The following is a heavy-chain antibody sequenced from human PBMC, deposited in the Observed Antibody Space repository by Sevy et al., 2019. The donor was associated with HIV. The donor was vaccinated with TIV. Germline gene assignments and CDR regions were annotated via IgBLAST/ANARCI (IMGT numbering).Heavy chain of an antibody. J-gene: IGHJ1*01. D-gene: IGHD3-10*01. CDR1: GFTFSSYA. CDR2: ISYDGSNK. CDR3: ARCPVGDQYFLH. V-gene: IGHV3-30-3*01. Sequence: GGSLRLSCAASGFTFSSYAMHWVRQAPGKGLEWVAVISYDGSNKYYADSVKGRFTISRDNSKNTLYLQMNSLRAEDTAVYYCARCPVGDQYFLHWGQGTLVTVSS.